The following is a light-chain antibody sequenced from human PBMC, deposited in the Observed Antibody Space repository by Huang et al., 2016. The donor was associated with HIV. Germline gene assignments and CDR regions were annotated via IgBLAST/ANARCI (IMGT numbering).Light chain of an antibody. CDR3: QHYSSPWT. Sequence: DVQMTQSPSTLSASVGDRVTITCRASQSITKWLAWYQQKPGSAPKLLIYEASRLKSGVPSRFSGSGSGTEFTLTITPLQPDDFATYYCQHYSSPWTFGQGTRVEIK. J-gene: IGKJ1*01. V-gene: IGKV1-5*03. CDR1: QSITKW. CDR2: EAS.